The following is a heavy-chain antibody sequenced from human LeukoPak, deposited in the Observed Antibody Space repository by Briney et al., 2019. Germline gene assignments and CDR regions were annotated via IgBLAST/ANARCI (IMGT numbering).Heavy chain of an antibody. CDR3: ARGGSGYDWFDP. CDR1: GYSISSGYF. J-gene: IGHJ5*02. CDR2: IYHSGST. V-gene: IGHV4-38-2*02. D-gene: IGHD5-12*01. Sequence: PSETLSLTCTVSGYSISSGYFWGWIRQPPGKGLEWIASIYHSGSTYYSPSLKSRVTISVDTSKNQFSLKLSSVTAADTAVYYCARGGSGYDWFDPWGQGTLVTVSS.